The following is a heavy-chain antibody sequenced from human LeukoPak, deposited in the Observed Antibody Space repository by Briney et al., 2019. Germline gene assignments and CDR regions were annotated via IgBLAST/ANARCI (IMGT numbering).Heavy chain of an antibody. CDR2: IYSGGST. V-gene: IGHV3-53*01. CDR3: ATGGRSGVAFES. J-gene: IGHJ4*02. D-gene: IGHD2-15*01. CDR1: GFIASSNY. Sequence: PGGSVRLSCTASGFIASSNYMSWVRQAPGKGLEWGSLIYSGGSTYYADSVMGRSTISRDKSNNTLYLQMDSLRAEDTAVYYCATGGRSGVAFESWGQGTLATVSS.